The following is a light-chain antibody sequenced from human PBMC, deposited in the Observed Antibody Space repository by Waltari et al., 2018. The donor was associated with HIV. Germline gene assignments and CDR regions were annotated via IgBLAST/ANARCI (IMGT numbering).Light chain of an antibody. J-gene: IGKJ2*01. CDR3: LQNIRAPFA. CDR1: ESLRHSNGRDY. V-gene: IGKV2-28*01. Sequence: DVLAKQIPLSLTVSPGESDSISCRATESLRHSNGRDYLDWYVQRPGQTPRLLIYLASNRASGVPDRFVGTGSGTDFTLRITRVEAADVGTYFCLQNIRAPFAFGQGT. CDR2: LAS.